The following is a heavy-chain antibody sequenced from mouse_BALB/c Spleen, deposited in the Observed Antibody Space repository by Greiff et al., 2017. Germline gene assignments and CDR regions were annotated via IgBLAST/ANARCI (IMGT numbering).Heavy chain of an antibody. CDR2: ISSGSSTI. D-gene: IGHD1-1*01. Sequence: EVQLVESGGGLVQPGGSRKLSCAASGFTFSSVGMHWVRQAPEKGLEWVAYISSGSSTIYYADTVKGRFTISRDNPKNTLFLQMTSLRSEDTAMYYCARVTYYYGSSYRGDYCAMVYWGQGTSVTVSS. J-gene: IGHJ4*01. CDR3: ARVTYYYGSSYRGDYCAMVY. CDR1: GFTFSSVG. V-gene: IGHV5-17*02.